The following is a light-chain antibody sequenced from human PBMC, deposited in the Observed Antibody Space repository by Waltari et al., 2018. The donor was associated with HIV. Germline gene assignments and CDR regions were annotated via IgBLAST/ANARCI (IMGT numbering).Light chain of an antibody. J-gene: IGLJ1*01. CDR3: GTWDSSLSAYV. CDR1: ISNVGEHY. Sequence: QSVMTQPPSVSAAPGQKVTISCPGGISNVGEHYVSWYQQVPGEAPKLLMYENNKRPSGIPDRFSGSKSGTSATLDITGLQTGDEADYYCGTWDSSLSAYVFGTGTKVPVL. CDR2: ENN. V-gene: IGLV1-51*02.